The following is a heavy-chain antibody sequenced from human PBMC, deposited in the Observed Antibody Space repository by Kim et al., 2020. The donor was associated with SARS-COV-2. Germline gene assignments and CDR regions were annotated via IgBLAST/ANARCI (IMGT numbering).Heavy chain of an antibody. CDR1: GFTFTTSA. Sequence: SVKVSCKASGFTFTTSAMQWVRQARGQRLEWIGWIVVGNGNTNYAQKFQERVTITRDMSTSTAYMELSSLRSEDTAVYYCAARNGDYDFWCGYFADYYYGMAVWGQGSTVTVSS. D-gene: IGHD3-3*01. CDR3: AARNGDYDFWCGYFADYYYGMAV. CDR2: IVVGNGNT. V-gene: IGHV1-58*02. J-gene: IGHJ6*02.